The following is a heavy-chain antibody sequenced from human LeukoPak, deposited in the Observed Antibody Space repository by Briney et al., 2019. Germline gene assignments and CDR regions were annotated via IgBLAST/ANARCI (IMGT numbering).Heavy chain of an antibody. Sequence: ASVKVSCKASGYTFTTYGISWVRQAPGQGLEWMGWISPYNGYTNYAQKLQGRVTMTTDTSTNTAYLDLRSLRSEDTAVYYCARDHWSHYYGSGGQNYFDPWGQGSLV. V-gene: IGHV1-18*01. CDR2: ISPYNGYT. CDR1: GYTFTTYG. CDR3: ARDHWSHYYGSGGQNYFDP. D-gene: IGHD3-10*01. J-gene: IGHJ5*02.